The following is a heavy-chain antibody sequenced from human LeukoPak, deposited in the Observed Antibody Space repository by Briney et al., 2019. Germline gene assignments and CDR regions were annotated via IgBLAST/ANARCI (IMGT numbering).Heavy chain of an antibody. Sequence: PSGTLSLTCGVSGGSISNTNWWTWVRPPPGKGLEWIGEVNLQGSTNYNPSLKSRVAISVDKSENHISLKLTSVTAADTAVYHCAREGGPYRPLDYSGQGTLVTVAS. CDR3: AREGGPYRPLDY. CDR1: GGSISNTNW. J-gene: IGHJ4*02. V-gene: IGHV4-4*02. CDR2: VNLQGST.